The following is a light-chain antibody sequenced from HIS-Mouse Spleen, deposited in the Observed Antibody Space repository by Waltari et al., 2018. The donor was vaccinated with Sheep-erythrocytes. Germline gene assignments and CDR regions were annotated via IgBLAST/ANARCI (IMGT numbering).Light chain of an antibody. J-gene: IGKJ2*01. Sequence: EIVLTQSPGTLSLSPGERATLSCRASQSVSSSYLAWYQQKPGQAPRLLIYGASSRATGIPDRFSGSGSGTGFTLTISRLEPEDFAVYYCQQYGSSPYTVGQGTKLDIK. V-gene: IGKV3-20*01. CDR2: GAS. CDR3: QQYGSSPYT. CDR1: QSVSSSY.